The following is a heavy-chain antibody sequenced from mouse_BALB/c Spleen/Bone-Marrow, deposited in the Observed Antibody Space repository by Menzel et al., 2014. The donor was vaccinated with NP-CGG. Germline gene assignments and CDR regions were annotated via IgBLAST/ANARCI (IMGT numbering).Heavy chain of an antibody. D-gene: IGHD2-1*01. J-gene: IGHJ4*01. V-gene: IGHV7-3*02. Sequence: EVKLEESGGGLVQPGGSLRLSYATSGFTFTDYYMSWVRQPPGKALEWLGFIRNKANGYTTEYSASVKGRFTISRDNSQSILYLLMNTLRAEDSATYYCARSLYPRAMDYWGQGTSVTVSS. CDR3: ARSLYPRAMDY. CDR2: IRNKANGYTT. CDR1: GFTFTDYY.